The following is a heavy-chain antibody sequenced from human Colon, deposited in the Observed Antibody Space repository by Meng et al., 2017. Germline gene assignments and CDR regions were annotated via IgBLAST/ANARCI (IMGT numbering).Heavy chain of an antibody. J-gene: IGHJ4*02. CDR2: IYHIGST. CDR1: GTSISRSNW. Sequence: QVPLQGAGPGLVKPSGTLSLTCAVSGTSISRSNWWTWVRQAPGKGLEWIGEIYHIGSTNYNPSLKSRVTILVDESKNEFSLKLTSVTAADTAVYYCARENDSGNSYDHWGRGTLVTVSS. V-gene: IGHV4-4*02. CDR3: ARENDSGNSYDH. D-gene: IGHD3-10*01.